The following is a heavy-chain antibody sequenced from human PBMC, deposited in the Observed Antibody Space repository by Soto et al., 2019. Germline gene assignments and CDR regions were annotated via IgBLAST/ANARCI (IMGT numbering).Heavy chain of an antibody. CDR2: ISYDGSNK. V-gene: IGHV3-30*03. CDR1: GFTFSSYG. Sequence: QVQLVESGGGVVQPGRSLRLSCAASGFTFSSYGMHWVRQAPGKGLEWVAVISYDGSNKYYADSVKGRFTISRDNSKNTLYLQMNSLRAEDTAVYYCLVRGDCGFDYWGQGTLVTVSS. D-gene: IGHD2-21*01. J-gene: IGHJ4*02. CDR3: LVRGDCGFDY.